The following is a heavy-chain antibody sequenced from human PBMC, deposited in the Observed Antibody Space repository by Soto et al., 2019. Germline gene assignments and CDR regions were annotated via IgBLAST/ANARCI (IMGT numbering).Heavy chain of an antibody. CDR1: GYIFSSFY. CDR3: AIPEPWANGMDV. J-gene: IGHJ6*02. Sequence: PGESLKISCKASGYIFSSFYVGWVRQTPGKGLEWMGLIYPGDSDARYSPSFQGQVTISADQSSSTAYLQWSSLKAPDSAIYYCAIPEPWANGMDVWGQGTTVTVSS. CDR2: IYPGDSDA. V-gene: IGHV5-51*01. D-gene: IGHD7-27*01.